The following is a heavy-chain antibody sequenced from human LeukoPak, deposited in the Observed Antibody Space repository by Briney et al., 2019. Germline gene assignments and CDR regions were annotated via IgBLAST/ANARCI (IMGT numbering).Heavy chain of an antibody. D-gene: IGHD5-18*01. J-gene: IGHJ4*02. V-gene: IGHV3-21*01. CDR1: GFTFSIYE. CDR3: ARVLGARSGYSYGYYDY. Sequence: PGGSLRLSCAASGFTFSIYEMNWARQAPGKGLEWVSSISSSSSYIYYADSVKGRFTISRDNAKNSLYLQMNSLRAEDTAVYYCARVLGARSGYSYGYYDYWGQGTLVTVSS. CDR2: ISSSSSYI.